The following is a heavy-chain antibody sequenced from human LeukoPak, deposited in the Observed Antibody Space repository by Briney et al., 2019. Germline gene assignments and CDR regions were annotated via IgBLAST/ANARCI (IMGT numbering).Heavy chain of an antibody. CDR1: GFTFSSYG. Sequence: PGGSLRLSCAASGFTFSSYGMHWVRQAPGKGLEWVAFIRYDGSNKYYADSVKGRFTISRDNSKNTLYLQMNSLRAEDTAVYYCAKEYVVPALNWFDPWGQGTLVTVSS. D-gene: IGHD2-2*01. CDR2: IRYDGSNK. CDR3: AKEYVVPALNWFDP. J-gene: IGHJ5*02. V-gene: IGHV3-30*02.